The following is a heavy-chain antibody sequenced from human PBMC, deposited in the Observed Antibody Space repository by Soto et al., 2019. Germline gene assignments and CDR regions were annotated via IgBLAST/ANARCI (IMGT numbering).Heavy chain of an antibody. CDR3: ARDPNGDYLGAFDF. D-gene: IGHD4-17*01. CDR1: GFTFRSFF. V-gene: IGHV3-23*01. Sequence: GGPLRLSCAASGFTFRSFFMSWVRQAPGKGLDWVSGIGANGGGTYYADSVKGRFIISRDNSKNTLYLQMNSLRAEDTAVYYCARDPNGDYLGAFDFWGQKTMVTVSS. CDR2: IGANGGGT. J-gene: IGHJ3*01.